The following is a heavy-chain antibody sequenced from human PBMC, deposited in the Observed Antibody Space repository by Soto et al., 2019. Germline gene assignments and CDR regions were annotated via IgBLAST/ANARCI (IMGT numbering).Heavy chain of an antibody. D-gene: IGHD5-18*01. CDR1: GFTFSGYW. V-gene: IGHV3-7*01. Sequence: GGSLRLSCAASGFTFSGYWMNWVRQSPGKGLEWVANIKQDGTEKNYVDSVKGRFTISRGNARNSLYLQMDSLRAEDTAVYFCARGDTPMITGMDSFDIWGQGTMVTVSS. CDR3: ARGDTPMITGMDSFDI. J-gene: IGHJ3*02. CDR2: IKQDGTEK.